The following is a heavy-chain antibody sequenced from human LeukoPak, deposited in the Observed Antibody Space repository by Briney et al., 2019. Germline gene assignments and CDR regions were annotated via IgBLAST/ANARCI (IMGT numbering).Heavy chain of an antibody. V-gene: IGHV3-23*01. Sequence: ETLSLTCAVYGGSFSGYYWSWIRQPPGKGLEWVSAISGSGGSTYYADSVKGRFTISRDNSKNTLYLQMNSLRAEDTAVYYCANPSAGYSSSWPDYWGQGTLVTVSS. D-gene: IGHD6-13*01. J-gene: IGHJ4*02. CDR3: ANPSAGYSSSWPDY. CDR1: GGSFSGYY. CDR2: ISGSGGST.